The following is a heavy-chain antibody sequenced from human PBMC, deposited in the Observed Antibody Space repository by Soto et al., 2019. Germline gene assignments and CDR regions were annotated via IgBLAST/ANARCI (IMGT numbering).Heavy chain of an antibody. V-gene: IGHV1-18*01. CDR3: ARDRVRRTYYDFWSGYPGPYYGMDV. CDR2: ISAYNGNT. D-gene: IGHD3-3*01. J-gene: IGHJ6*02. Sequence: GASVKVSCKASGYTFSSYGISWVRQAPGQGLEWMGWISAYNGNTNYAQKLQGRVTMTTDTSTSTAYMELRSLRSDDTAVYYCARDRVRRTYYDFWSGYPGPYYGMDVWGQGTTVTVSS. CDR1: GYTFSSYG.